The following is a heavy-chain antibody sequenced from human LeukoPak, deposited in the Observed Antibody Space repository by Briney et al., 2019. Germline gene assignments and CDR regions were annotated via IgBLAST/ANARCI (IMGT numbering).Heavy chain of an antibody. Sequence: GESLKISCKASGYSFTDNWIAWVRQMPGKGLEWMGIISPGGSATTYSPSFQGHVTISVDKSISTAYLQWSSLKASDTAIYYCAKYLRWLNSPDPPEDYWGQGNLVPVSS. J-gene: IGHJ4*02. D-gene: IGHD5-18*01. V-gene: IGHV5-51*01. CDR2: ISPGGSAT. CDR3: AKYLRWLNSPDPPEDY. CDR1: GYSFTDNW.